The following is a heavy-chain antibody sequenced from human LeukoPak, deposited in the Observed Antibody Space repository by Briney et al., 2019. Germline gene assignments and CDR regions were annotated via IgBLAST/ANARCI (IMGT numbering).Heavy chain of an antibody. J-gene: IGHJ3*02. D-gene: IGHD3-10*01. CDR1: GGSFSGYY. CDR3: ARDSRGYYGSGNPYGAFDI. Sequence: PSETLSLTCAVYGGSFSGYYWSWIRQPPGKGLEWIGEINHSGSTNYNPSLKSRVTISVDTSKDQFSLKLSSVTAADTAVYYCARDSRGYYGSGNPYGAFDIWGQGTMVTVSS. CDR2: INHSGST. V-gene: IGHV4-34*01.